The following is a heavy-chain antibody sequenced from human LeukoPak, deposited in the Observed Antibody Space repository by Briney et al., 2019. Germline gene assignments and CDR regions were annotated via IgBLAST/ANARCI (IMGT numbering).Heavy chain of an antibody. CDR3: ATNSSSSKNDAFDI. V-gene: IGHV4-34*01. CDR1: GGSFSGYY. CDR2: INHSGST. J-gene: IGHJ3*02. D-gene: IGHD6-6*01. Sequence: SGTLSLTCAVYGGSFSGYYWSWIRQPPGKGLEWIGEINHSGSTNYNPSLKSRVTMSVDTSKNQFSLKLSSVTAADTAVYYCATNSSSSKNDAFDIWGQGTMVTVSS.